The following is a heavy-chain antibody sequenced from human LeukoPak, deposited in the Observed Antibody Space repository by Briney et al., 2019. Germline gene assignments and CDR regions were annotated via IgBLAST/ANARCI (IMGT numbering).Heavy chain of an antibody. CDR1: GGSFSSGDYY. CDR3: ARDGRETGSNGLIDY. J-gene: IGHJ4*02. Sequence: PSETLSLTCTVSGGSFSSGDYYWSWIRQPPGKGLEWIGYIYYSGSTYYNPSLKSRVTISVDTSKNQFSLKLSSVTAADTAVYYCARDGRETGSNGLIDYWGQGTLVTVSS. V-gene: IGHV4-30-4*08. CDR2: IYYSGST. D-gene: IGHD1-14*01.